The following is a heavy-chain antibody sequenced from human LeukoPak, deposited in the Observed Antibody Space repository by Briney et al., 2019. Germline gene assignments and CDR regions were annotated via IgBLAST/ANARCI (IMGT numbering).Heavy chain of an antibody. V-gene: IGHV1-8*01. CDR1: GYTFTSYD. D-gene: IGHD3-10*01. CDR2: MNPNSGNT. J-gene: IGHJ4*02. Sequence: AAVKVSCKASGYTFTSYDINWVRQATGQGLEWMGWMNPNSGNTGYAQKFQGRVTMTRNTSISTAYMELSSLRSEDTAVYYCARAEGYYYGSGSYYNEDYWGQGTLVTVSS. CDR3: ARAEGYYYGSGSYYNEDY.